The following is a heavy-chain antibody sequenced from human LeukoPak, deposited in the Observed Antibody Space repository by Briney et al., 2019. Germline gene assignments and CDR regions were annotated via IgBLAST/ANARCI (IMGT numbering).Heavy chain of an antibody. D-gene: IGHD3-22*01. CDR3: VREAYKYDSSGYHYAGAFDY. Sequence: GSLRLSCAASGFTFSSYEMNWVRQAPGKGLEWIGEINHSGSTNYNPSLKSRVTISVDTSKNQFSLKLNSVTAADTAVYYCVREAYKYDSSGYHYAGAFDYWGQGTLVTVSS. CDR2: INHSGST. J-gene: IGHJ4*02. CDR1: GFTFSSYE. V-gene: IGHV4-34*01.